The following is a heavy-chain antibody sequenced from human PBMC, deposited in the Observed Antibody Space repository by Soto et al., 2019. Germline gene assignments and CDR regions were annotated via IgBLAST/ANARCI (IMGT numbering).Heavy chain of an antibody. Sequence: SDTLYLTCRDSGRSITNDYWTWIRQPPGKGLEWIGYIYKGGSINYNPSLKSRVTISVDTSNNQFSLKLSSVTAADTAVYYCARAYYDRSGYAVDHWGQG. V-gene: IGHV4-4*09. J-gene: IGHJ5*02. D-gene: IGHD3-22*01. CDR2: IYKGGSI. CDR3: ARAYYDRSGYAVDH. CDR1: GRSITNDY.